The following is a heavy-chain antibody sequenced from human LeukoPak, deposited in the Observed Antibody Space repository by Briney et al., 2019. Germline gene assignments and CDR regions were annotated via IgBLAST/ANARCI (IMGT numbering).Heavy chain of an antibody. J-gene: IGHJ4*02. CDR1: GYTFTSYG. CDR3: ARDLMPGSSWYLY. D-gene: IGHD6-13*01. CDR2: IIPILGIA. V-gene: IGHV1-69*04. Sequence: SVKVSCKASGYTFTSYGISWVRQAPGQGLEWMGRIIPILGIANYAQKFQGRVTITADKSTSTAYMELSSLRSEDTAVYYCARDLMPGSSWYLYWGQGTLVTVSS.